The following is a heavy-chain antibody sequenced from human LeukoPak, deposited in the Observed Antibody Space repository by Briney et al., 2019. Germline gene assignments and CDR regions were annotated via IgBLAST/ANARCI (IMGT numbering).Heavy chain of an antibody. D-gene: IGHD2-2*01. Sequence: ASVKVSCKASGYTFTSYAMNWVRRAPGQGLEWMGWINTNTGNPTYAQGFTGRFVFSLDTSVSTAYLQISSLKAEDTAVYYCAREWPAATLGYYGMDVWGQGTTVTVSS. CDR1: GYTFTSYA. CDR3: AREWPAATLGYYGMDV. J-gene: IGHJ6*02. CDR2: INTNTGNP. V-gene: IGHV7-4-1*02.